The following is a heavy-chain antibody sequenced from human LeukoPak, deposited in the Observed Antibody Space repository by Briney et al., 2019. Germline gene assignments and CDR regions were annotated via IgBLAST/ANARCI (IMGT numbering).Heavy chain of an antibody. CDR3: AKDLFGMVRSFDY. J-gene: IGHJ4*02. D-gene: IGHD3-10*01. CDR1: GFTFSNYG. CDR2: ISYDGSNK. Sequence: PGGSLRLSCAASGFTFSNYGVYWVRQAPGKGLEWVAVISYDGSNKYYADSVKGRFTISRDNSKNTLYLQMNSLRAEDTAVYYCAKDLFGMVRSFDYWGQGTLVTVSS. V-gene: IGHV3-30*18.